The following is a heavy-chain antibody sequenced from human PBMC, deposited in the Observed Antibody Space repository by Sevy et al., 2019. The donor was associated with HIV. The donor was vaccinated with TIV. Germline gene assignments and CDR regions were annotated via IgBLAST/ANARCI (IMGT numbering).Heavy chain of an antibody. J-gene: IGHJ6*02. CDR3: ARGYCSSTSCYAGDYYYYGMDV. V-gene: IGHV1-3*01. D-gene: IGHD2-2*01. CDR2: INAGNGNT. Sequence: ASVKVSCKASGYTFTSYAMHWVRQAPGQRLEWMGWINAGNGNTKYSQKFQGRVTITRDTSASTAYMELSSLRSEDTAVYYCARGYCSSTSCYAGDYYYYGMDVWGQWTTVTVSS. CDR1: GYTFTSYA.